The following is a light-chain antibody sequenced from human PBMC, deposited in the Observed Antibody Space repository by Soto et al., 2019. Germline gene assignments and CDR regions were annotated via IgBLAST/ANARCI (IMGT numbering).Light chain of an antibody. CDR1: SSDVGGYNY. CDR2: DVS. V-gene: IGLV2-14*01. Sequence: QSALTQPASVSGAPGQSITISCTGTSSDVGGYNYVSWYQQHPGKAPKLMIYDVSNRPSGVSNRFSGSKSGNTASLAISGLQAEDEADYSGSSYTSSSTRVFGGGTKLTVL. CDR3: SSYTSSSTRV. J-gene: IGLJ2*01.